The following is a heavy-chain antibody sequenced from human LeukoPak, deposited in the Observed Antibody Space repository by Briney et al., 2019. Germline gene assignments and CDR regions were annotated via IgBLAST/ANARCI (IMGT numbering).Heavy chain of an antibody. V-gene: IGHV4-38-2*02. CDR1: GYSISSGYY. CDR3: ARDRLGDYYDSSGYYYYGDAFDI. D-gene: IGHD3-22*01. Sequence: PSETLSLTCTVSGYSISSGYYWGWIRQPPGKGLAWIGSIYHSGSTYYNPSLKSRVTISVDTSKNQFSLKLSSVTAADTAVYYCARDRLGDYYDSSGYYYYGDAFDIWGQGTMVTVSS. CDR2: IYHSGST. J-gene: IGHJ3*02.